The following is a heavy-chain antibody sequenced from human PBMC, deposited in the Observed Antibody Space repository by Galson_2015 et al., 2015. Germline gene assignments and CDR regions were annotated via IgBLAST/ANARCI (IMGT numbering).Heavy chain of an antibody. CDR2: IKTRDGGT. CDR3: ARARSYGMDV. V-gene: IGHV1-46*01. CDR1: GYSFTSDH. Sequence: SVKVSCKASGYSFTSDHMHWVRQAPGQGLEWMGIIKTRDGGTSYAQRFQGRLTMTRDTSTSIVHMELSSLTSEDTAVYYCARARSYGMDVWAKGPRSPSP. J-gene: IGHJ6*02.